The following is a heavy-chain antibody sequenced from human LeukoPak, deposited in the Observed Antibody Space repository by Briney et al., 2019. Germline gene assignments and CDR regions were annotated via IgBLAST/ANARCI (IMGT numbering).Heavy chain of an antibody. CDR1: GGTLSSYA. D-gene: IGHD5-24*01. V-gene: IGHV1-69*01. CDR3: ARALMAQLGLGAFDI. CDR2: VVPIFGTA. Sequence: TLNLSCKASGGTLSSYATSWVRQAPRQGLEWMGGVVPIFGTANYAQKVQGRVTITADESTSTAYMELSRLRSEDKAVYYCARALMAQLGLGAFDIWGQGTMVTVSS. J-gene: IGHJ3*02.